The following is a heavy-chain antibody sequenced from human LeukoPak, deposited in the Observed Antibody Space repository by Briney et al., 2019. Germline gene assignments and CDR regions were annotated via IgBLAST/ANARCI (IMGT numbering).Heavy chain of an antibody. V-gene: IGHV4-59*08. D-gene: IGHD5-12*01. CDR1: GGSISSDH. J-gene: IGHJ4*02. CDR3: SRSENRATESHFDH. CDR2: IYYSGST. Sequence: PSETLSLTCSVSGGSISSDHWNWIRQTPGKGLEWIGYIYYSGSTTYNPSLKSRVTISVDTSKNQFSLKLSSVTAADTALYYCSRSENRATESHFDHWGQGILITVSS.